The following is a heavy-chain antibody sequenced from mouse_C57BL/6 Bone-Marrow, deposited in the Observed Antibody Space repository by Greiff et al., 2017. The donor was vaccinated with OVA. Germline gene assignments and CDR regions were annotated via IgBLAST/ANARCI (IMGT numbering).Heavy chain of an antibody. V-gene: IGHV10-3*01. CDR2: IRSKSSNYAT. J-gene: IGHJ4*01. D-gene: IGHD1-1*01. CDR3: VSIVIITTVVSGYAMDY. Sequence: EVKLVESGGGLVQPKGSLKLSCAASGFTFNTYAMHWVRQAPGKGLEWVARIRSKSSNYATYYADSVKDRFTISRDDSQSMLYLQMNNLKTEDTAMYYCVSIVIITTVVSGYAMDYWGQGTSVTVSS. CDR1: GFTFNTYA.